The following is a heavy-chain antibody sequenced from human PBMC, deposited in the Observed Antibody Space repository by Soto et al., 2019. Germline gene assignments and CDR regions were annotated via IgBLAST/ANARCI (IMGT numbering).Heavy chain of an antibody. CDR1: GDSISSGDYY. J-gene: IGHJ4*02. CDR3: AKDRTVAARNFDY. D-gene: IGHD6-6*01. Sequence: PSETLSLTCAVSGDSISSGDYYWSWIRQPPGKGLEWIGYIYYSGSTYYNPSLKSRVAISVDTSKNQFSLKLSSVTAEDSAVYYCAKDRTVAARNFDYWGQGTQVTVSS. V-gene: IGHV4-30-4*01. CDR2: IYYSGST.